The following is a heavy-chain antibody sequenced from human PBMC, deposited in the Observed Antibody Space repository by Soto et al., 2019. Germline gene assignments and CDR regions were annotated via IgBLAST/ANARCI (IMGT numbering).Heavy chain of an antibody. CDR2: VTAYNGDT. CDR1: GYNFFDYT. J-gene: IGHJ2*01. CDR3: ARGPDL. V-gene: IGHV1-18*04. Sequence: QAQLGQSAAEVKKPGASVRLSCRASGYNFFDYTIIWVRQTPEKRLEWVGWVTAYNGDTRYAEKFQGRVTVTSDTRTSTSYLELRSLKSDDSAIYYCARGPDLWGRGTLVTVSS.